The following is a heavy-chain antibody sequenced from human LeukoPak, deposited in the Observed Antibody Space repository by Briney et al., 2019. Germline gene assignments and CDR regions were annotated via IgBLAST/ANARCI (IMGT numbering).Heavy chain of an antibody. CDR3: ARARGFFDY. V-gene: IGHV3-7*01. CDR1: GFTFSSYW. Sequence: PGGSLRLSCEASGFTFSSYWMSWVRQAPGKGLEWVANIKQAGSEKYYVDSVKGRFTISRDNAENSLYLQMNSLRAEDTAVYYCARARGFFDYWGQGTLVTVTS. J-gene: IGHJ4*02. CDR2: IKQAGSEK. D-gene: IGHD3-10*01.